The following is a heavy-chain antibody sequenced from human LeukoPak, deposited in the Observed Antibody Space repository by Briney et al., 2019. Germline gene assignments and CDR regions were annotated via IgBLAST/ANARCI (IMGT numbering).Heavy chain of an antibody. Sequence: GGSLRLSCTASGFSFDDFSMGWIRQTPGKGLEWVGFIIIRAYAATTEYAASVRGRFTISRDDSKNIAYLQMSSLRTDDTGVYYCSKAREKYNWNDGSAESWGQGTLVTVSS. CDR2: IIIRAYAATT. D-gene: IGHD1-20*01. CDR3: SKAREKYNWNDGSAES. J-gene: IGHJ5*02. CDR1: GFSFDDFS. V-gene: IGHV3-49*03.